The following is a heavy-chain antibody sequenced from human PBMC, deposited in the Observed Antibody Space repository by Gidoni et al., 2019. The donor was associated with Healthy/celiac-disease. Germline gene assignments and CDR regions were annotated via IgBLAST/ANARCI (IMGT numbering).Heavy chain of an antibody. V-gene: IGHV3-13*04. CDR1: GFPFSSYD. J-gene: IGHJ4*02. CDR3: ARGPSYGSGSYYGTFDY. Sequence: EVQLVESGGGLVQPGGSLRLSCAASGFPFSSYDMHWVRQATGKGLEWVSASGTAGDTYYPGSVKGRFTISRENAKNSLYLQMNSLRAGDTAVYYCARGPSYGSGSYYGTFDYWGQGTLVTVSS. D-gene: IGHD3-10*01. CDR2: SGTAGDT.